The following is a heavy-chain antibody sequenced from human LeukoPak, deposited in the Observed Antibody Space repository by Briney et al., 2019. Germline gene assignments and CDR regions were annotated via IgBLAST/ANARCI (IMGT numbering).Heavy chain of an antibody. V-gene: IGHV3-7*04. CDR2: IRGDGSDK. CDR1: GFNFGSYW. CDR3: ARGLNSAIDF. Sequence: GGSLRLSCAASGFNFGSYWMNRARQAPGKGLEWVANIRGDGSDKVYVGPVRGRFTISRDNADNSLYLQMNSLSVDDTAVYYCARGLNSAIDFWGQGTLVTVSS. J-gene: IGHJ4*02.